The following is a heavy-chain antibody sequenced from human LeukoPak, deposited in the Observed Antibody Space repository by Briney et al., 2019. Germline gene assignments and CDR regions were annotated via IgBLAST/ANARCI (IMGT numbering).Heavy chain of an antibody. Sequence: GGSLRLSCAASGFTFDDYGMSWVRQAPGKGLEWVSGINWNGGSTGYADSVKGRFTISRDNAKNSLYLQMNSLRAEDTALYHCASNVVTVSEDYFDYWGQGTLVTVSS. J-gene: IGHJ4*02. CDR3: ASNVVTVSEDYFDY. CDR1: GFTFDDYG. V-gene: IGHV3-20*01. D-gene: IGHD2-21*02. CDR2: INWNGGST.